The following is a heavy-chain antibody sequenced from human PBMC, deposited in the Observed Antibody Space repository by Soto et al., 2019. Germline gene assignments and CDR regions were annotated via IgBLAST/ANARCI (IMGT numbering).Heavy chain of an antibody. J-gene: IGHJ4*02. CDR2: IYSGGST. Sequence: EVQLVETGGGLIQPGGSLRLSCAASGFTVSSNYMSWVRQAPGKGLEWVSVIYSGGSTYYADSVKGRFTISRDNSKNTLYLQMNSLRAEDTAVYYCARLGWYSSSWYGDYWGQGTLVTVSS. D-gene: IGHD6-13*01. CDR3: ARLGWYSSSWYGDY. CDR1: GFTVSSNY. V-gene: IGHV3-53*02.